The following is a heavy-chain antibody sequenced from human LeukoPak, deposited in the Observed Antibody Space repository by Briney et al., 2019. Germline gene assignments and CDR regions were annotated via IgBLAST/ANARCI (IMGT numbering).Heavy chain of an antibody. V-gene: IGHV1-2*06. CDR1: GYTFTGYY. Sequence: ASVKVSCKASGYTFTGYYMHWVRQAPGQGLEWMGRINPNSGGTNYAQKFQGRVTMTRDTSISTAYMELSRLRSDDTAVYYCARRPAEGVWAGSGRGGMDVWGQGTMVTVSS. CDR2: INPNSGGT. CDR3: ARRPAEGVWAGSGRGGMDV. D-gene: IGHD3-16*01. J-gene: IGHJ6*02.